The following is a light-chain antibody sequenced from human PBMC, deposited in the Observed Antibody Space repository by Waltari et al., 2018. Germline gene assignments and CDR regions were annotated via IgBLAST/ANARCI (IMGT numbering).Light chain of an antibody. CDR2: DVS. CDR3: SSQSSNDVVL. J-gene: IGLJ2*01. V-gene: IGLV2-14*01. Sequence: QSALTQPASVSGSPGQSVTIFCAGTSNDFGGYNSAPWYQEHPGQAPRVIIYDVSDRPSGVSDRFSGSKSGNTASLTISGLQAEDEADYYCSSQSSNDVVLFGGGTKLTVL. CDR1: SNDFGGYNS.